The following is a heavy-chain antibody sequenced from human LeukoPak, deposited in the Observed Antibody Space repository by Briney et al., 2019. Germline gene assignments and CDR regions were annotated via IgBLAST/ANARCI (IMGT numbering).Heavy chain of an antibody. CDR1: GYTFTNFG. Sequence: ASVRLSCKASGYTFTNFGMSWVRQAPGQGLEWMGWISAYNGGTKYSQTFQGRVAMTTDTSKSTAYMELSSLRSDDTAVYYCARDPRDYWGRGNRVSVSS. V-gene: IGHV1-18*01. J-gene: IGHJ4*02. CDR2: ISAYNGGT. CDR3: ARDPRDY.